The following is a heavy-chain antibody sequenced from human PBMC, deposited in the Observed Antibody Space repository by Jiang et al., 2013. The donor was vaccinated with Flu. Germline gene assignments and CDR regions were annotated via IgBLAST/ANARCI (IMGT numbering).Heavy chain of an antibody. V-gene: IGHV4-59*01. J-gene: IGHJ4*02. CDR2: IYYSGST. Sequence: GLVKPSETLSLTCTVSGGSISSYYWSWIRQPPGKGLEWIGYIYYSGSTNYNPSLKSRVTISVDTSKNQFSLKLSSVTAADTAVYYCARVWVDYDSSGYYYGLYFDYWGQGTLVTVSS. CDR1: GGSISSYY. D-gene: IGHD3-22*01. CDR3: ARVWVDYDSSGYYYGLYFDY.